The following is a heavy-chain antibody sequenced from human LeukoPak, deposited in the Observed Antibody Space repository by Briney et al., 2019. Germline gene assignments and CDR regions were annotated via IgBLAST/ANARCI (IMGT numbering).Heavy chain of an antibody. CDR1: GCTFTGYY. Sequence: GASVKVSCKASGCTFTGYYMHWVRQAPGQGLEWMGWINPNSGGTNYAQKFQGRVTMTRDTSISTAYMELSRLRSDDTAVYYCARDPEYDFWSGPFDYWGQGTLVTVSS. CDR2: INPNSGGT. V-gene: IGHV1-2*02. J-gene: IGHJ4*02. CDR3: ARDPEYDFWSGPFDY. D-gene: IGHD3-3*01.